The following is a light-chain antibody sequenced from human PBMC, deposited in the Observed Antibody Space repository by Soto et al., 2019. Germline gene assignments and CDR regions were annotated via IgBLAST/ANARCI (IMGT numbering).Light chain of an antibody. Sequence: IVLTQSPGTLSLSPGERATLSCRASQSVDSRYLGWYQQKPGQAPRILIYGASSRATGIPDRFSGSGSGTDFTLTISRLEPEDFAVYYCQQYGSSPYTFGQGTKLEIK. CDR1: QSVDSRY. CDR3: QQYGSSPYT. CDR2: GAS. V-gene: IGKV3-20*01. J-gene: IGKJ2*01.